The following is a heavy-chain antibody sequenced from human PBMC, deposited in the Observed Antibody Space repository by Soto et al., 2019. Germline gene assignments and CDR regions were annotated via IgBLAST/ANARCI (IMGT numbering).Heavy chain of an antibody. CDR2: IYYTGMT. CDR3: VRGGSGYPFDY. J-gene: IGHJ4*02. D-gene: IGHD3-22*01. Sequence: QVQLQESGPGLVKPSETLSLTCAVSGASISSESYYWSWIRQSPGKGLEWLGYIYYTGMTNYNPSLKSRDAISIDASNNHFSLRVRSVTAADTAKYYCVRGGSGYPFDYWGQGILVIVSS. V-gene: IGHV4-61*03. CDR1: GASISSESYY.